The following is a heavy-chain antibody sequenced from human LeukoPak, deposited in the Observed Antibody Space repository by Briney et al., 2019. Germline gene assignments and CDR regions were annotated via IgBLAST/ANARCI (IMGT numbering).Heavy chain of an antibody. J-gene: IGHJ4*02. CDR3: ARSSWGSSTNS. V-gene: IGHV3-7*01. CDR1: GFTFNDYW. D-gene: IGHD3-16*01. Sequence: PGGSLRLSCAASGFTFNDYWMSWVRQAPGRGLEWVVNINQDGSENYYVDSMKGRFTSSRDNAKNSLYLQMNSLRAEDTAVYYCARSSWGSSTNSWGQGTLVTVSS. CDR2: INQDGSEN.